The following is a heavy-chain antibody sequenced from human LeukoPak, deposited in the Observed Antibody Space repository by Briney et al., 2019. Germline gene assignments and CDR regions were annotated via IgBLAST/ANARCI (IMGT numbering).Heavy chain of an antibody. V-gene: IGHV1-69*04. Sequence: GASVKVSCKASGGTFSSYAISWVRQAPGQGLEWMGRIIPILGIANYAQKFQGRVTITADKSTSTAYMELSSLRSEDTAVYYCARDRSGSFNDAFDIWGQGTMVTVSS. CDR3: ARDRSGSFNDAFDI. CDR1: GGTFSSYA. CDR2: IIPILGIA. D-gene: IGHD1-26*01. J-gene: IGHJ3*02.